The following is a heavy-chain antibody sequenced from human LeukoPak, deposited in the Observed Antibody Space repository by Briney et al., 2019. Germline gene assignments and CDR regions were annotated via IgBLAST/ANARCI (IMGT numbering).Heavy chain of an antibody. D-gene: IGHD6-6*01. CDR1: GFTFSSYG. CDR3: ARDRVVRDYYYYGMDV. V-gene: IGHV3-33*01. CDR2: IWYDGSNK. J-gene: IGHJ6*02. Sequence: PGGSLRLSCAASGFTFSSYGMPWVRQAPGKGLEWVAVIWYDGSNKYYADSVKGRFTISRDNSKNTLYLQMNSLRAEDTAVCYCARDRVVRDYYYYGMDVWGQGTTVTVSS.